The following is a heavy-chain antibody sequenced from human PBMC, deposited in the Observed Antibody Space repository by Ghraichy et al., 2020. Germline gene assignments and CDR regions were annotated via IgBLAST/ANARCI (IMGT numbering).Heavy chain of an antibody. J-gene: IGHJ4*02. CDR3: ATGASSWGLLPKSYFDY. Sequence: SETLSLTCAVSGASTSSYYWSWIWQPPGTGLEWIGYIHNSSSTTYTPSPKRRVPISVDPSKNQLSLKLTFVTAADTAVYYCATGASSWGLLPKSYFDYWGQGTLVTVSS. D-gene: IGHD3-16*01. CDR1: GASTSSYY. V-gene: IGHV4-59*01. CDR2: IHNSSST.